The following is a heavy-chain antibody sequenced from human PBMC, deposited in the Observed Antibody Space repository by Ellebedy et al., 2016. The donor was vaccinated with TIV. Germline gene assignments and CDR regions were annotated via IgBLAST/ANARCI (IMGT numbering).Heavy chain of an antibody. CDR1: GYSFTDYW. D-gene: IGHD2-21*02. CDR2: IYPSDSDT. Sequence: GGSLRLSXRASGYSFTDYWIGWVRQLPGKGLEWMGIIYPSDSDTKYSPSFQGQVTISADKSISTAYLEWSSLRASDTAMYYCARHLLDGSDYFWGQGTLVTVSS. CDR3: ARHLLDGSDYF. J-gene: IGHJ4*02. V-gene: IGHV5-51*01.